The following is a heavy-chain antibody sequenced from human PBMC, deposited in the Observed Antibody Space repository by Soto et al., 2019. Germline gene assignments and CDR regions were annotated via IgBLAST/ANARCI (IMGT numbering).Heavy chain of an antibody. V-gene: IGHV3-23*01. D-gene: IGHD1-7*01. CDR1: GFTFSSYA. J-gene: IGHJ4*02. CDR3: AKDSTKLELPIPLDY. Sequence: GGSLRLSCAASGFTFSSYAMSWVRQAPGKGLEWVSAISGSGGSTYYADSVKGRFTISRDNSKNTLYLQMNSLRAEDTAVYYCAKDSTKLELPIPLDYWGQGTLVTVSS. CDR2: ISGSGGST.